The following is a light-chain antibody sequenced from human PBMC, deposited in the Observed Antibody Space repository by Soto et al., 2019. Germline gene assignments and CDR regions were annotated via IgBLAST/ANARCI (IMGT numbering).Light chain of an antibody. CDR1: KGMSTY. CDR3: QQLHTYPYT. CDR2: AAS. J-gene: IGKJ2*01. Sequence: IQLTQSPASLSASVGDRVTITCRASKGMSTYLAWYQQKSGKAPKLLIYAASTLQSGVPSRFSGSGSGTDFTLTISSLQPEDFATYYFQQLHTYPYTFGQGNKLEI. V-gene: IGKV1-9*01.